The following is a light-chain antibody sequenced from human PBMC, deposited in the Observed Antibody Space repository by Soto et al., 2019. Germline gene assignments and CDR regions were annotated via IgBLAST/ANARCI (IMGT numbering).Light chain of an antibody. Sequence: EIVMTQSPATLSLSPGERATLSCRASKSVDFHLAWYQQKPGQAPRLLIYDASVRATGIPDRFSGSGSGTDFTLTISRLEPEDFAVYYCQQYGSSGTFGQGTKVDIK. CDR3: QQYGSSGT. CDR1: KSVDFH. V-gene: IGKV3-20*01. J-gene: IGKJ1*01. CDR2: DAS.